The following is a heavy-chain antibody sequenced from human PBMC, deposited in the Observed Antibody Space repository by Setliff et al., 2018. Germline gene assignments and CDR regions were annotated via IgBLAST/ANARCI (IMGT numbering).Heavy chain of an antibody. CDR2: ISSSSSTI. J-gene: IGHJ6*03. V-gene: IGHV3-48*01. Sequence: LRLSCAASGFTFSSYSMNWVRQAPGKGLEWVSYISSSSSTIYYADSVKGRFTISRDNAKNSLYLQMNSLRAEDTAVYYCARDKTIFLSRYYMDVWGKGTTVTSP. CDR1: GFTFSSYS. D-gene: IGHD3-3*01. CDR3: ARDKTIFLSRYYMDV.